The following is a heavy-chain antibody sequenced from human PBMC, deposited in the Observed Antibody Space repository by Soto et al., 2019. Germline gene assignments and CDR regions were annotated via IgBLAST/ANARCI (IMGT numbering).Heavy chain of an antibody. CDR1: GYTFTSYP. Sequence: QVQLVQSGAEVKKPGASVKVSCKASGYTFTSYPTHWVRQAPGQRLEWMGWIDAGNGNTKYSQKFRGRVTFTTDTSGSKAYMDLSGLRSEDTAVYYWARAGYPYGSPYYGMDVWGQGTTVTVSS. D-gene: IGHD5-18*01. J-gene: IGHJ6*02. CDR3: ARAGYPYGSPYYGMDV. V-gene: IGHV1-3*01. CDR2: IDAGNGNT.